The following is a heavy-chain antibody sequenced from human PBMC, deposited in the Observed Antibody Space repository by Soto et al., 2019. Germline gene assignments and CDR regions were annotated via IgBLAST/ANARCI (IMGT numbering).Heavy chain of an antibody. Sequence: SGGSLRLSCAASGFTFSSYWMSWVRQAPGKGLEWVANIKQDGSEKYYVDSVKGRFTISRDNAKNSLYLQMNSLRAEDTAVYYCARDGTIFGVAFFDYWGQGTLVTVSS. D-gene: IGHD3-3*01. CDR3: ARDGTIFGVAFFDY. CDR2: IKQDGSEK. CDR1: GFTFSSYW. J-gene: IGHJ4*02. V-gene: IGHV3-7*01.